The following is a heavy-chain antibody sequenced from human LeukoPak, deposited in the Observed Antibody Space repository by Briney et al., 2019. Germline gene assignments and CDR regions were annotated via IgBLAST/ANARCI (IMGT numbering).Heavy chain of an antibody. CDR3: ASFTIFGPYYYYYYMDV. CDR2: IETDGKSA. D-gene: IGHD3-3*01. J-gene: IGHJ6*03. V-gene: IGHV3-74*01. Sequence: QPGGSLRLSCAVSGLTLSSYRVHWVRQAPGKGLVWVSAIETDGKSATYADSVKGRFTISRDNAKNTLYLQMNSLRAEDTAVYYCASFTIFGPYYYYYYMDVWGKGTTVTVSS. CDR1: GLTLSSYR.